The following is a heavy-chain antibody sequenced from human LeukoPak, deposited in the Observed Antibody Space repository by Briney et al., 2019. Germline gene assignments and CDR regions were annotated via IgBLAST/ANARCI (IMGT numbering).Heavy chain of an antibody. CDR3: ATYTRRSSGGTCYSIDY. V-gene: IGHV4-59*08. CDR1: GDSITSYH. CDR2: VYDDGST. D-gene: IGHD2-15*01. J-gene: IGHJ4*02. Sequence: PSETLSLTCTVSGDSITSYHWTWIRQSPGRGLEWIGYVYDDGSTQYNPSLKSRVTISLDTSSKQFSLKLTSVTAADTAIYYCATYTRRSSGGTCYSIDYSGQGTLVTVSS.